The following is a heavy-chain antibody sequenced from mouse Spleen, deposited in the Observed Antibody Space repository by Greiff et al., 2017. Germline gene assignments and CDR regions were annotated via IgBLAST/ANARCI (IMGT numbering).Heavy chain of an antibody. CDR3: ASSLLGRGYAMDY. Sequence: QVQLKQSGPGLVAPSQSLSITCTVSGFSLTSYGVDWVRQSPGKGLEWLGVIWGGGSTNYNSALKSRLSISKDNSKSQVFLKMNSLQTDDTAMYYCASSLLGRGYAMDYWGQGTSVTVSS. V-gene: IGHV2-6*01. J-gene: IGHJ4*01. CDR1: GFSLTSYG. CDR2: IWGGGST. D-gene: IGHD6-1*01.